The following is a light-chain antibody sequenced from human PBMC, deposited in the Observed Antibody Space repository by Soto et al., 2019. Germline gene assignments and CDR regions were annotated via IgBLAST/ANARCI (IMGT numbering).Light chain of an antibody. Sequence: QPVLTQPPSVSGAPGQRVTISCTGSSSNIGAGYDVHWYQQLPGTAPKLLIYGNSNRPSGVPDRFSGSKSGTSASLAITGLQAEDEADYYCQSYDSSSPYVFGTGTKLTVL. CDR1: SSNIGAGYD. CDR2: GNS. V-gene: IGLV1-40*01. CDR3: QSYDSSSPYV. J-gene: IGLJ1*01.